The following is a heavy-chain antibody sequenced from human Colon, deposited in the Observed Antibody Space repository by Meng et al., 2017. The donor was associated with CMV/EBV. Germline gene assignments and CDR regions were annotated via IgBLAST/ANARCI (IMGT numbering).Heavy chain of an antibody. Sequence: GESLKISCTGSGFTFRSYWMHWVCQVPGKGLVWVSRINKDGGSITYADFVEGRFTISRDNAKNTLYLQMNSLRVEDTAVYYCARDVFDTSSYDYWGQGALVTVSS. D-gene: IGHD2-2*01. CDR1: GFTFRSYW. V-gene: IGHV3-74*01. CDR3: ARDVFDTSSYDY. J-gene: IGHJ4*02. CDR2: INKDGGSI.